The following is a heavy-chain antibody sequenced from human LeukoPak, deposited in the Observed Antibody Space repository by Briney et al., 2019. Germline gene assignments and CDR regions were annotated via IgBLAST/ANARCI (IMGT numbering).Heavy chain of an antibody. J-gene: IGHJ4*02. CDR1: GYTFTDYY. V-gene: IGHV1-2*02. CDR3: ARSSSGWYSYYFDY. D-gene: IGHD6-19*01. Sequence: ASVKVSCKASGYTFTDYYIHWVRQAPGQGLEWMGWIDPNSGGTNYAQKFQGRVTMTRDTSISTAYMELSRLRSDDTAVYYCARSSSGWYSYYFDYWGQGTLVTVSS. CDR2: IDPNSGGT.